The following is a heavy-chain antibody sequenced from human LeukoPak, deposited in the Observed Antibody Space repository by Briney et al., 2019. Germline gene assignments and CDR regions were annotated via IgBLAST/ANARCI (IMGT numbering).Heavy chain of an antibody. CDR3: APGDIVVVPAAYTAIDY. Sequence: GGSLRLSCAASGFTFDDYGMSWVRQAPRKGLEWVSGINWNGGSTGYADSVKGRFTISRDNAKNSLYLQMNSLRAEDTAVYYCAPGDIVVVPAAYTAIDYWGQGTLVTVSS. CDR2: INWNGGST. D-gene: IGHD2-2*01. J-gene: IGHJ4*02. CDR1: GFTFDDYG. V-gene: IGHV3-20*04.